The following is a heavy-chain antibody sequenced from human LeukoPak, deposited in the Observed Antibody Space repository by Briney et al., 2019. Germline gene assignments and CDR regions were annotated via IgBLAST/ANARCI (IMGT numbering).Heavy chain of an antibody. CDR2: INHSGST. J-gene: IGHJ6*02. Sequence: SETLSLTCAVYGGSFSGYYWSWIRQPPGKGLEWIGEINHSGSTNYNPSLKSRVTISVDTSKNQFSLKLSSVTAADTAVYYCASLIAAAGTYYYYGMDVWGQGTTVTVSS. CDR3: ASLIAAAGTYYYYGMDV. CDR1: GGSFSGYY. D-gene: IGHD6-13*01. V-gene: IGHV4-34*01.